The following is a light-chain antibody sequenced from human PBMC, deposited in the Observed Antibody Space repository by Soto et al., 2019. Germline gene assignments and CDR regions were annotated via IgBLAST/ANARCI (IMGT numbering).Light chain of an antibody. Sequence: EIVLTQSLGTLSLSPGERATLSCRASQSVSSSYLAWYQQKPGQAPRLLIYGASNRATGIPDRFSVSASGTDFTLTISRLEPEDFAVYYCQHYGTSALFGPGTKVDIK. CDR2: GAS. CDR1: QSVSSSY. CDR3: QHYGTSAL. J-gene: IGKJ3*01. V-gene: IGKV3-20*01.